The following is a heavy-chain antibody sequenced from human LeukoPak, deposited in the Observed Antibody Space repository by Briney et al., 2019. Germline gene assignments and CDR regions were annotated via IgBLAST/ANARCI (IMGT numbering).Heavy chain of an antibody. Sequence: SETLSLTCTVSGGSMSSYYWSWIRQLPGKGLEWIGYIYYSGSTNYNPSLKSRVTISVDTSKNQFSLKLSSVTAADTAVYYCARHHYGYHDAFDIWGQGTMVTVSS. CDR2: IYYSGST. J-gene: IGHJ3*02. V-gene: IGHV4-59*08. D-gene: IGHD3-10*01. CDR1: GGSMSSYY. CDR3: ARHHYGYHDAFDI.